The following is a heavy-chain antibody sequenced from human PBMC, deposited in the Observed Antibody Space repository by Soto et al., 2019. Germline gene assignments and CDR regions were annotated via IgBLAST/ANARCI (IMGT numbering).Heavy chain of an antibody. Sequence: SETLSLTCTVSGGSISSGGHYWSWIRQHPGKGLEWIGYIFHSGSTYYNPSLRSRVATSFDTSKNQFALNLTSVTAADTAVYYCARGGHEDNWVDPWGQGTLVTVS. CDR1: GGSISSGGHY. CDR2: IFHSGST. J-gene: IGHJ5*01. D-gene: IGHD3-16*01. V-gene: IGHV4-31*03. CDR3: ARGGHEDNWVDP.